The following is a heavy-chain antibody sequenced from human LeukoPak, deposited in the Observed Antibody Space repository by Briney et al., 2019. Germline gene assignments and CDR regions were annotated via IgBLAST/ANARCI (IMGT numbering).Heavy chain of an antibody. CDR1: GGSISSGGYY. CDR2: IYHSGST. V-gene: IGHV4-30-2*01. D-gene: IGHD3-16*01. Sequence: SETLSLTCTVSGGSISSGGYYWSWIRQHPGKCLEWIGYIYHSGSTYYNPSLKSRVTISVDRSKNQFSLKLSSVTAADTAVYYCARDNRKVGDYVSWFDPWGQGTLVTVSS. CDR3: ARDNRKVGDYVSWFDP. J-gene: IGHJ5*02.